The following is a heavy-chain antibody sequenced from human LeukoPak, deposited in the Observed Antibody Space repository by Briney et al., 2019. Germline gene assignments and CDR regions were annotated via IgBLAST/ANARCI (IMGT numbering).Heavy chain of an antibody. J-gene: IGHJ5*02. CDR3: ARYSTSSGWFDP. Sequence: SETLSLTCTVSGGSISSSDYHWGWIRQPPGKGLEWIGSMHYSGSNAYSPSLKSRVIIFVDTSKNQFSLKLTYVTAADTAVYFCARYSTSSGWFDPWGQGSLVTVSS. CDR2: MHYSGSN. D-gene: IGHD6-6*01. CDR1: GGSISSSDYH. V-gene: IGHV4-39*01.